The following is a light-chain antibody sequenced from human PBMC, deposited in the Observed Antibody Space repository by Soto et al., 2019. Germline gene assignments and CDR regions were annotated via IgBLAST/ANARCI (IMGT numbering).Light chain of an antibody. CDR3: QEYKNAPLT. CDR2: SAS. CDR1: QDISNY. J-gene: IGKJ4*01. Sequence: DIQMTQSRSSLSASVGDRVTITCRASQDISNYLAWYQQKPGKVPKLLIYSASSLQSGVPSRFSGSGSGTDFTLTISSLQPEDVATYYCQEYKNAPLTFGGGTKVEIK. V-gene: IGKV1-27*01.